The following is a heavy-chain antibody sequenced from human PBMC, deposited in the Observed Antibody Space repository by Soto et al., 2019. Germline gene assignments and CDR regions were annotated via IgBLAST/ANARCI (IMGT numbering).Heavy chain of an antibody. CDR1: GGTFSSYA. V-gene: IGHV1-69*06. CDR3: ARDGGATVSHGGHYYYGMDV. D-gene: IGHD4-17*01. CDR2: IIPIFGTA. Sequence: ASVKVSCKASGGTFSSYAISWVRQAPGQGLEWMGGIIPIFGTANYAQKFQGRVTITADKSTSTAYMELSSLRSEDTAVYYCARDGGATVSHGGHYYYGMDVWGQGTTVTVSS. J-gene: IGHJ6*02.